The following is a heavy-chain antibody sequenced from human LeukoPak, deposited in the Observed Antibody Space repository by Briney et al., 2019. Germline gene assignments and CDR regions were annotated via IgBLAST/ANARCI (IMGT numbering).Heavy chain of an antibody. J-gene: IGHJ4*02. CDR2: ISAYNGNT. V-gene: IGHV1-18*01. D-gene: IGHD6-13*01. CDR1: GYYFTNYG. CDR3: ARDLGSSWSPFEY. Sequence: GASVKVSCKASGYYFTNYGFNWVRQAPGQGLEWMGWISAYNGNTNYAQKFQGRVTMTTDTSTSTAYMELRGLRSDDTAVYYCARDLGSSWSPFEYWGQGTLVTVSS.